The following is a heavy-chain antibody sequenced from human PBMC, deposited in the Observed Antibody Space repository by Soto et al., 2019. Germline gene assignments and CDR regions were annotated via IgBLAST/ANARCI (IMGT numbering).Heavy chain of an antibody. J-gene: IGHJ3*02. CDR1: GFAFSNYG. V-gene: IGHV3-64*01. CDR2: ISNSGGIT. CDR3: TSDAFGI. Sequence: EVQLVESGGGLVQPGGSLKLSCAASGFAFSNYGIHWVRQAPGKGLEYVSAISNSGGITYYANSVKGRFTISRDNSKNTVYLQMGSLRVEDMCVYYCTSDAFGIWGQGTMVTVSS.